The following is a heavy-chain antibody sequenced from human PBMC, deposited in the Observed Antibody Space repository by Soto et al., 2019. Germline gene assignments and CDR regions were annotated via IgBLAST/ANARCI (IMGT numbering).Heavy chain of an antibody. CDR3: ARAASIAASEAYNWFDP. D-gene: IGHD6-6*01. Sequence: ASVKVSCKASGYTFTGYYMHWVRQAPGQGLEWMGWINPNSGGTNYAQKFQGWVTMTRDTSISTAYMELSRLRSDDTAVYYCARAASIAASEAYNWFDPWGQGTLVTVS. CDR2: INPNSGGT. V-gene: IGHV1-2*04. J-gene: IGHJ5*02. CDR1: GYTFTGYY.